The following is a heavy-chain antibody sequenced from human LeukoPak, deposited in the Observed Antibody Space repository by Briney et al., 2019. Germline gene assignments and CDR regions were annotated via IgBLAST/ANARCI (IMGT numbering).Heavy chain of an antibody. Sequence: PGGSLRLSCAASGFTFSSYWMSWVRQAPGKGLEWVANIKQDGSEKYYADSVKGRFTISRDNAKNSLYLQMNSLRAEDTAVYYCARVNAKARYSSSWYPTNFDYWGQGTLVTVSS. D-gene: IGHD6-13*01. V-gene: IGHV3-7*01. J-gene: IGHJ4*02. CDR1: GFTFSSYW. CDR3: ARVNAKARYSSSWYPTNFDY. CDR2: IKQDGSEK.